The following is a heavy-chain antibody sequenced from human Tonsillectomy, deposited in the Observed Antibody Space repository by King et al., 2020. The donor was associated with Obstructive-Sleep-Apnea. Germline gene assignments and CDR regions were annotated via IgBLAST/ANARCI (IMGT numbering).Heavy chain of an antibody. D-gene: IGHD1-1*01. CDR1: GYSFTSYW. Sequence: QLVQSGAEVKKPGESLKISCKGSGYSFTSYWIGWVRQMLGKGLEWMGIIYPGDSDTRYSPSFQGQVTLSADKSISTAYLQCSSLKASDTAMYYCARVEVGRRHTNSGAFDIWGQGTMVTVS. CDR2: IYPGDSDT. V-gene: IGHV5-51*01. CDR3: ARVEVGRRHTNSGAFDI. J-gene: IGHJ3*02.